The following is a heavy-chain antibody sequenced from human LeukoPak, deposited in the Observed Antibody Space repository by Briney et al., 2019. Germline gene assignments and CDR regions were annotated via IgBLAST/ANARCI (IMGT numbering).Heavy chain of an antibody. Sequence: PSGTLSLTCTVSGASIIGPKWWNWVRLSPGKGMEWIGEIFHSGSTHYNPSLKSRVTISVDTSKNQFSLKLSSVTAADTAVYYCARSPYYYGSGSYYYFDYWGQGTLVTVSS. D-gene: IGHD3-10*01. CDR2: IFHSGST. V-gene: IGHV4-4*02. CDR1: GASIIGPKW. J-gene: IGHJ4*02. CDR3: ARSPYYYGSGSYYYFDY.